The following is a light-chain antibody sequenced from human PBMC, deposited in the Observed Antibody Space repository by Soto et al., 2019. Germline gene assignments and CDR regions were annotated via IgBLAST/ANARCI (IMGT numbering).Light chain of an antibody. CDR2: LGS. J-gene: IGKJ2*01. Sequence: DIVMTQSPLSLPVTPGEPASISCRSSQSLLHSDGYNYLNWYLQKPGQSPQLLIYLGSNRASGVPDRFSGSGSGTSFTLVISRVEAEDVGLYYCMEALKVPHTFGRGTKLEIK. V-gene: IGKV2-28*01. CDR3: MEALKVPHT. CDR1: QSLLHSDGYNY.